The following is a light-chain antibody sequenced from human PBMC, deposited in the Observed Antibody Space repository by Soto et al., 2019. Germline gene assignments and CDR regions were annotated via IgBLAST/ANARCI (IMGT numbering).Light chain of an antibody. CDR3: SSYAGSSNV. J-gene: IGLJ1*01. Sequence: ALTQPPSASESPGQSVAISCTGTSSDVGGYNYVSWYQQHPGKAPKLMIYEVNKRPSGVPDRFSGSKSGNTASLTVSGLQAEDEADYYCSSYAGSSNVFGTGTKVTVL. CDR2: EVN. V-gene: IGLV2-8*01. CDR1: SSDVGGYNY.